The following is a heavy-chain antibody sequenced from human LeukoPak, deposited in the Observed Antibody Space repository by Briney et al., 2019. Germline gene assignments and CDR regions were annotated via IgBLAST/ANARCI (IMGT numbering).Heavy chain of an antibody. Sequence: PSETLSLTCSVSGDSITSYYWNWIRQPPGKGLVWIGYTYYSGATNYNPSLKSRLTISLDTSKNQFSLKLSSMTAADTAVYYCARATTVTTRFDPWGQGTLVIVSS. CDR2: TYYSGAT. CDR3: ARATTVTTRFDP. CDR1: GDSITSYY. D-gene: IGHD4-17*01. J-gene: IGHJ5*02. V-gene: IGHV4-59*01.